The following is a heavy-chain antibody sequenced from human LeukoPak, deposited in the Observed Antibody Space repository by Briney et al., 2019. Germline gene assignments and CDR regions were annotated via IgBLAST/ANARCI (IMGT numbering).Heavy chain of an antibody. D-gene: IGHD4-17*01. CDR1: GFTFSDYY. Sequence: HPGGSLRLSCAASGFTFSDYYMTWVRQAPGKGLEWVSYISTMSSTKYYADSVKGRFTISRDNAKNSLYLQMNSLRDEDTAVYYCARGKIGYYYGDYDGYWGQGTLVTVSS. J-gene: IGHJ4*02. CDR3: ARGKIGYYYGDYDGY. V-gene: IGHV3-48*02. CDR2: ISTMSSTK.